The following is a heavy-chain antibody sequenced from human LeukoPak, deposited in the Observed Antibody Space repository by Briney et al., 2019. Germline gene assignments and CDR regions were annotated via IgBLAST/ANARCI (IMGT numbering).Heavy chain of an antibody. Sequence: QSGGSLRLSCAASGFTFSDYWMHWVRQAPGKGLVWVSRISSDGSRVTYADSVKGRFTISRDNAKNTLYLQMNSLRAEDTAVYYCARGHHSGDNWFDPWGQGTLVTVSS. CDR3: ARGHHSGDNWFDP. J-gene: IGHJ5*02. CDR1: GFTFSDYW. D-gene: IGHD1-26*01. V-gene: IGHV3-74*01. CDR2: ISSDGSRV.